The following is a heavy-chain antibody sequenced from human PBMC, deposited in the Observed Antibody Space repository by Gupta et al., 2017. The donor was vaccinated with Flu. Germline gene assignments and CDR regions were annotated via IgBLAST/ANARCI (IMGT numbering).Heavy chain of an antibody. CDR3: ARNRGWQQFDH. D-gene: IGHD5-24*01. J-gene: IGHJ5*02. CDR2: IAADDSVK. V-gene: IGHV3-7*01. CDR1: GSTFRRYW. Sequence: EEQLVESGGGLVQPGGSLSLSGVVSGSTFRRYWMDWFRRAPGKGLEWVANIAADDSVKNYADSVKGRFTISRDDAKNSLYLQMNSLRAEDTAIYYSARNRGWQQFDHWGQGALVTVSS.